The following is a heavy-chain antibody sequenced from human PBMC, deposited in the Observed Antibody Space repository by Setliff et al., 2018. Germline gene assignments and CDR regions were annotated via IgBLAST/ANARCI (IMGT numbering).Heavy chain of an antibody. Sequence: PSETLSLTCTVSGGSISGSSYYWGWIRQPPGKGLEWIGSIYYSGSTYYNPSLKSRVTISVDTSKNQFSLKLSSVTAADTALYYCARVRSYGSGNYYYYYYDMDVWGQGTTVTVSS. CDR1: GGSISGSSYY. V-gene: IGHV4-39*07. CDR2: IYYSGST. J-gene: IGHJ6*02. D-gene: IGHD3-10*01. CDR3: ARVRSYGSGNYYYYYYDMDV.